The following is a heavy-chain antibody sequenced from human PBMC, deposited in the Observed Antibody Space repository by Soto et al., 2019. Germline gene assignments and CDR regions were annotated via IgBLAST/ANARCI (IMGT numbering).Heavy chain of an antibody. CDR1: GFTFDKVW. V-gene: IGHV3-15*07. Sequence: EVQLVESGGGLVKPGGSLRLSCAASGFTFDKVWMNWVRQAPGKGLEWVGRIKSKTGGGTTDYAAPVKGRFTISRDDSKNRLYLQMNSLKTEDTCMYFCTTCRDDLPYWGQGTLVTVSS. J-gene: IGHJ4*02. D-gene: IGHD3-3*01. CDR2: IKSKTGGGTT. CDR3: TTCRDDLPY.